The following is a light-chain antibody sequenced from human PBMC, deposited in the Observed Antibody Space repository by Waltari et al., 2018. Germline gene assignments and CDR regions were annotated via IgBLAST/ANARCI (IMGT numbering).Light chain of an antibody. CDR3: QKYGGYPLI. CDR2: KVS. V-gene: IGKV1-5*03. CDR1: QSTGGR. Sequence: LASQSTGGRLAWDQQKPGKAPRFLIYKVSNLEHGVPSRFSGSGSGTDFTLTIGGLQPDESATYCWQKYGGYPLIFGAGTKGELK. J-gene: IGKJ4*01.